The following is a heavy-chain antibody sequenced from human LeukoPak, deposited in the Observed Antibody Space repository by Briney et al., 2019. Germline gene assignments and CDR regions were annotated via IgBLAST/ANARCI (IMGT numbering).Heavy chain of an antibody. CDR2: ISAYNGNT. CDR3: ARDQAATNTQVRFCLD. V-gene: IGHV1-18*01. D-gene: IGHD3-9*01. Sequence: ASVKVSCKASGYTYTSYGISWVRQAPGQGLEWMGWISAYNGNTNFAQKLQGRVTMTTDTSTSTAYMDLRSLRSDDTAVYYCARDQAATNTQVRFCLDWGQGTLVTVSS. J-gene: IGHJ4*02. CDR1: GYTYTSYG.